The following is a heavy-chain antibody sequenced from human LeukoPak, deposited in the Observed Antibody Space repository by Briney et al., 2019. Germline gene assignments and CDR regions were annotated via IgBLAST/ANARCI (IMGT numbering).Heavy chain of an antibody. D-gene: IGHD6-6*01. CDR3: ARDQLAHYYYYGMDV. J-gene: IGHJ6*02. CDR1: GYTFTSYY. Sequence: GASVKVSCKASGYTFTSYYMHWVRQAPGQGLEWMGIINPSGGSTSYAQKFQGRVTMTRDTSTSTVYMELSSLRSEDTAVYYCARDQLAHYYYYGMDVWGQGTTVTVSS. CDR2: INPSGGST. V-gene: IGHV1-46*01.